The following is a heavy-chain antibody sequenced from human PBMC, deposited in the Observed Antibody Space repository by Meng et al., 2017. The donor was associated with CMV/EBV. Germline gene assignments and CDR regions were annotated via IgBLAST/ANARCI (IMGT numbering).Heavy chain of an antibody. CDR2: INPNSGDA. J-gene: IGHJ4*02. Sequence: ASVQVSCKASGYTLTGYSMHWVRPAPGQGLEWMGWINPNSGDAHYAQKFQGRVTMNRDTSISTAYMEVSSLRSDDTAVYYCARVGETIFGVVTHLDHWGQGTLVTVSS. CDR1: GYTLTGYS. D-gene: IGHD3-3*01. CDR3: ARVGETIFGVVTHLDH. V-gene: IGHV1-2*02.